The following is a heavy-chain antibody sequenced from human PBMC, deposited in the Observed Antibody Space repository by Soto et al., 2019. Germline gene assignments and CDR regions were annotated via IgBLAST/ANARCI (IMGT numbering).Heavy chain of an antibody. D-gene: IGHD3-3*01. Sequence: PGGSLRLSCAASGFTFSSYSMNWVRQAPGKGLEWVSYISSSSSTIYYADSVKGRFTISRDNAKNSLYLQMNSLRAEDTAVYYCARESPSENYDFWSGYYTTYYYYYVDVWGKGTTVTVSS. CDR2: ISSSSSTI. CDR1: GFTFSSYS. CDR3: ARESPSENYDFWSGYYTTYYYYYVDV. V-gene: IGHV3-48*01. J-gene: IGHJ6*03.